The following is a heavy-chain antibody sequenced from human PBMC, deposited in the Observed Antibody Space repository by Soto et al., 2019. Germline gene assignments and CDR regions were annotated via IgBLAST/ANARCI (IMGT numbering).Heavy chain of an antibody. V-gene: IGHV3-66*01. Sequence: GGSLRLSCAASGFTVSSNYMSWVRQAPGKGLEWVSVIYTGGNTYYADSVKDRFTISRDTSKNTMYLQMNSLRAEDTAVYYCASYRDGFNIFDYWGQGTLVTVSS. CDR1: GFTVSSNY. D-gene: IGHD1-26*01. CDR3: ASYRDGFNIFDY. J-gene: IGHJ4*02. CDR2: IYTGGNT.